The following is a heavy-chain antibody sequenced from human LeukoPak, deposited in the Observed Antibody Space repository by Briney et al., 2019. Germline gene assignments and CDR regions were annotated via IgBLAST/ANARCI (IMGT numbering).Heavy chain of an antibody. CDR2: IIPIFGTA. CDR1: GGTFSSYA. J-gene: IGHJ1*01. V-gene: IGHV1-69*01. Sequence: SVKVSCKASGGTFSSYAVSWVRQAPGQGLEWMGGIIPIFGTANYAQKFQGRVTITADESTSTAYMELSSLRSEDTAVYYCARARDSGAGARVYFQHWGQGTLVTVSS. D-gene: IGHD5-12*01. CDR3: ARARDSGAGARVYFQH.